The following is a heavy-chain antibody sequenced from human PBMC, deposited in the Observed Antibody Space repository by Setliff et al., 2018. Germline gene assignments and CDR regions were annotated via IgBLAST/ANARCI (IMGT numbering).Heavy chain of an antibody. Sequence: PSETLSLTCTVSDDSFTSSRYYWGWIRQPPGKGLEWIGEINHTGSTNYSPSLKSRVTISVDTSKNQFSLKLSSVTAADTAVYYCARGYCNSVGCFFAGWFDPWGQGTLVTVSS. J-gene: IGHJ5*02. V-gene: IGHV4-39*07. CDR3: ARGYCNSVGCFFAGWFDP. D-gene: IGHD2-2*01. CDR2: INHTGST. CDR1: DDSFTSSRYY.